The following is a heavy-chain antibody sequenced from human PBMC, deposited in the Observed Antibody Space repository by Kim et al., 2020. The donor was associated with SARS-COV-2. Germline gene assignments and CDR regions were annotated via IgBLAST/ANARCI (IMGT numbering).Heavy chain of an antibody. CDR3: ARVYRYSYGMDV. CDR1: GGSISSYY. J-gene: IGHJ6*02. CDR2: IYYSGST. D-gene: IGHD2-15*01. Sequence: SETLSLTCTVSGGSISSYYWSWIRQPPGKGLEWIGYIYYSGSTNYKPSLKSRVTISADTSKNQFSLKLSAVTAADTAVYYCARVYRYSYGMDVWGQGTTVTVSS. V-gene: IGHV4-59*12.